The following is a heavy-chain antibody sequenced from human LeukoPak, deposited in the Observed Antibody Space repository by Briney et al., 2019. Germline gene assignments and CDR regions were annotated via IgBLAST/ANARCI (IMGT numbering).Heavy chain of an antibody. J-gene: IGHJ4*02. V-gene: IGHV4-34*01. CDR1: GGSLSGYY. CDR3: ARTETAMVSWGFDY. D-gene: IGHD5-18*01. CDR2: IDHSGST. Sequence: SETSSLTCAVYGGSLSGYYWSWFRQPPGKGLEWIGEIDHSGSTNYNPSLKSRVTISVDKSKNQFSLKLSSVTAADTAVYYCARTETAMVSWGFDYWGQGTLVTVSS.